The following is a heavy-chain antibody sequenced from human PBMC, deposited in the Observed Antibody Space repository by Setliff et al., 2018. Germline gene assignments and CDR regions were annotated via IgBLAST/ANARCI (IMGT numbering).Heavy chain of an antibody. D-gene: IGHD3-10*01. CDR1: GGSISSGTNY. CDR2: IDPSGNT. V-gene: IGHV4-61*10. Sequence: SETLSLTCTVSGGSISSGTNYWSWIRQPAGRGLEWIGHIDPSGNTNYQPSLKSRATISVDTSKNQFSLKLSSVTAADTAVYYCARIKWFGETDCFDSWGQGTLVTVSS. CDR3: ARIKWFGETDCFDS. J-gene: IGHJ5*01.